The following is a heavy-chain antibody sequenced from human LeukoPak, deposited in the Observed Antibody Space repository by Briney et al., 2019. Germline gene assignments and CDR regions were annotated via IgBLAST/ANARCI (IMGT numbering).Heavy chain of an antibody. J-gene: IGHJ3*02. D-gene: IGHD3/OR15-3a*01. Sequence: SQTLSLTCAISGDSVSSNSAAWNWIRQSPSRGLEWLGRTYYRSKWYNDYAVSVKSRITINPDTSKNQFSLQLNSVTPEDTAVYYCASGGTGKNLNAAEAFDIWGQGTMVTVSS. CDR2: TYYRSKWYN. CDR1: GDSVSSNSAA. V-gene: IGHV6-1*01. CDR3: ASGGTGKNLNAAEAFDI.